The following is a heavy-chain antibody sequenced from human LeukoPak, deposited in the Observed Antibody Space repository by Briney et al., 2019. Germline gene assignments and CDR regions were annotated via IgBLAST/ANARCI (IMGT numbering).Heavy chain of an antibody. D-gene: IGHD5-18*01. J-gene: IGHJ4*02. CDR1: GGSISSYY. Sequence: SETLSLTCTVSGGSISSYYWSWIRQPPGKGLEWIGYMYYSGSTNYNPSLKSRVTISVDTSKNQFSLKLSSVTAADTAVYYCARADTAMLYFDYWGQGTLVTVSS. CDR2: MYYSGST. V-gene: IGHV4-59*08. CDR3: ARADTAMLYFDY.